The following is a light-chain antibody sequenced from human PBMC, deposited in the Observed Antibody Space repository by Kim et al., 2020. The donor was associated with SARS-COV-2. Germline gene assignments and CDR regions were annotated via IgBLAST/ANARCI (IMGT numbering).Light chain of an antibody. CDR2: KSN. CDR3: AVWDDSLSGEV. Sequence: ELTQPPSVSGAPGQRVTISCSGSRPNIGNNFVYWFHQRPGTAPKLLIYKSNQRPSGVPDRFSGSKSGTSASLAISELRSEDEADYYCAVWDDSLSGEVFGGGTKVTVL. CDR1: RPNIGNNF. J-gene: IGLJ3*02. V-gene: IGLV1-47*01.